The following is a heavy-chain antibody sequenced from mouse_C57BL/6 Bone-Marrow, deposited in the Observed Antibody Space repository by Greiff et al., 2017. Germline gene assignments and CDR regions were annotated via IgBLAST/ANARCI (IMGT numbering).Heavy chain of an antibody. J-gene: IGHJ4*01. V-gene: IGHV1-81*01. CDR1: GYTFTSYG. CDR3: ALLFYYAMDY. CDR2: IYPRSGNT. Sequence: VQLQQSGAELARPGASVKLSCKASGYTFTSYGISWVKQRTGQGLEWIGEIYPRSGNTYYNEKFKGKATLTADKSSSTAYMELRSLTSEDAAVYFCALLFYYAMDYWGQGTSVTVSS. D-gene: IGHD2-10*01.